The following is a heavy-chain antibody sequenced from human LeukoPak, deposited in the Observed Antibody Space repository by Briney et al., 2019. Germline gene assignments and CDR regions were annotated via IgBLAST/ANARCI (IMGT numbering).Heavy chain of an antibody. Sequence: SGPTLVKPTQTLTLTFTFSGFSLSTSGLGVGWIRQPPGKALEWLALIYWADDKRYSPSLKNRLTITEDTSKNQVVLTMTNMDPVDTATYYCEHHFYGSGSLNFDYWGQGTLVTVSS. CDR1: GFSLSTSGLG. D-gene: IGHD3-10*01. CDR3: EHHFYGSGSLNFDY. CDR2: IYWADDK. V-gene: IGHV2-5*02. J-gene: IGHJ4*02.